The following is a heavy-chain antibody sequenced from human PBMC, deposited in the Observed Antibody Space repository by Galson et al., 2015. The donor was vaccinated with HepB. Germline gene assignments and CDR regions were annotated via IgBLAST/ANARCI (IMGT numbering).Heavy chain of an antibody. J-gene: IGHJ6*02. CDR1: GFRFNSYG. D-gene: IGHD2-21*01. CDR2: ISHSGSEK. CDR3: AKDRSAASTYCFQGMDV. V-gene: IGHV3-30*18. Sequence: SLRLSCAASGFRFNSYGMHWVRQAPGKGLEWVALISHSGSEKYYGDSVKGRFTISRDNSKNMVFLQMNSLRRGDTAVYYCAKDRSAASTYCFQGMDVWGQGTPVTVSS.